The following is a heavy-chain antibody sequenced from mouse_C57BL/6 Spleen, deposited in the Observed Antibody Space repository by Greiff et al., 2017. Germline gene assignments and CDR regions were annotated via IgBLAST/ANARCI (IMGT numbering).Heavy chain of an antibody. CDR1: GYTFTSYW. Sequence: QVQLKQPGAELVRPGSSVKLSCKASGYTFTSYWMHWVKQRPIQGLEWIGNIDPSDSETHYNQKFKDKATLTVDKSSSTAYMQLSSLTSEDSALYYCALITTVVTPFYYAMDYWGQGTSVTVSS. V-gene: IGHV1-52*01. CDR2: IDPSDSET. D-gene: IGHD1-1*01. J-gene: IGHJ4*01. CDR3: ALITTVVTPFYYAMDY.